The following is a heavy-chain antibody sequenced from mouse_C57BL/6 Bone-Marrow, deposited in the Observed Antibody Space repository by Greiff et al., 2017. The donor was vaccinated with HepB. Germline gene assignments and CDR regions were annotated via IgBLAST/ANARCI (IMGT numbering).Heavy chain of an antibody. Sequence: EVQLVESGGGLVKPGGSLKLSCAASGFTFSSYAMSWVRQTPEKRLEWVATISDGGSYTYYPDNVKGRFTISRDNAKNNLYLQMSHLKSEDTAMYYCARGGGIYDGYVFAYWGQGTLVTVSA. CDR2: ISDGGSYT. CDR3: ARGGGIYDGYVFAY. J-gene: IGHJ3*01. CDR1: GFTFSSYA. D-gene: IGHD2-3*01. V-gene: IGHV5-4*01.